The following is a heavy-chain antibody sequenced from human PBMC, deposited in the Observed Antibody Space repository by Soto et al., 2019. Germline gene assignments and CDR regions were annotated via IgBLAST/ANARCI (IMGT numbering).Heavy chain of an antibody. V-gene: IGHV3-30*18. D-gene: IGHD2-2*01. J-gene: IGHJ4*02. CDR2: ISYDGDNE. Sequence: QVQLVESGGGVVQPGRSLRLSCAASGFTFSHYGMHWVRQAPGMGPEWVAIISYDGDNEYYPDSVRGRFTISRDNPKNTVYLQGSSLRHEDAAVYFCAKDGGPVYCNSPGCSAKHFDHWGQGTLVTVSS. CDR3: AKDGGPVYCNSPGCSAKHFDH. CDR1: GFTFSHYG.